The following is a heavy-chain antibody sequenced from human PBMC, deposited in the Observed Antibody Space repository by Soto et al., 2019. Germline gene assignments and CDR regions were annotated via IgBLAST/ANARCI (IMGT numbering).Heavy chain of an antibody. V-gene: IGHV4-31*03. J-gene: IGHJ6*02. CDR2: IYYSGST. CDR1: GGSISSGGYY. Sequence: LSLTCTVSGGSISSGGYYWSWIRQHPGKGLEWIGYIYYSGSTYYNPSLKSRVTISVDTSKNQFSLKLSSVTAADTAVYYCARGLTDYDSSGYSEYYYYGMDVWGQGTTVTVSS. CDR3: ARGLTDYDSSGYSEYYYYGMDV. D-gene: IGHD3-22*01.